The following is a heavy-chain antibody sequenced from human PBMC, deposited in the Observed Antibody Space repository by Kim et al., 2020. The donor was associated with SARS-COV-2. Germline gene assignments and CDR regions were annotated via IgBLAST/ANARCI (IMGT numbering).Heavy chain of an antibody. V-gene: IGHV3-15*01. CDR1: GFTFSNAW. CDR2: IKSKTDGGTT. Sequence: GGSLRLSCAASGFTFSNAWMSWVRQAPGKGLEWVGRIKSKTDGGTTDYAAPVKGRFTISRDDSKNTLYLQMNSLKTEDTAVYYCTTTGCSSTSCYYYYYYYGMDVWGQGTTVTVSS. CDR3: TTTGCSSTSCYYYYYYYGMDV. D-gene: IGHD2-2*01. J-gene: IGHJ6*02.